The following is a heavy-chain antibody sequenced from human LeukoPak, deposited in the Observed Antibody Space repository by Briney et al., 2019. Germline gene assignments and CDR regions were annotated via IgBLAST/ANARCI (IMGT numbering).Heavy chain of an antibody. CDR2: ISGNNGNT. V-gene: IGHV1-18*01. J-gene: IGHJ4*02. CDR3: AREGSASSGPNDY. CDR1: GYTFTSYA. Sequence: ASVKVSCKASGYTFTSYAISWVRQAPGQGLEWMGWISGNNGNTNYAQKLQGRVTMTTDTSTNTAYMELRSLRSDGTAVYYCAREGSASSGPNDYWGQGTLVTVSS. D-gene: IGHD3-10*01.